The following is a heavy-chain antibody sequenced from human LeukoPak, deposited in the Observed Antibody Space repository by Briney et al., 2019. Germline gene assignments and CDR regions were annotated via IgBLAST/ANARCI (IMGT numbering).Heavy chain of an antibody. CDR2: IIPIFGTA. D-gene: IGHD6-6*01. J-gene: IGHJ6*03. Sequence: SVKVSCKASGGTFSSYAISWVRQAPGQGLEWMGGIIPIFGTANYAQKFQGRVTITTDESTSTAYMELSSLRSEDTAVYCCASSAARPGYYYYYYMDVWGKGTTVTVSS. CDR1: GGTFSSYA. V-gene: IGHV1-69*05. CDR3: ASSAARPGYYYYYYMDV.